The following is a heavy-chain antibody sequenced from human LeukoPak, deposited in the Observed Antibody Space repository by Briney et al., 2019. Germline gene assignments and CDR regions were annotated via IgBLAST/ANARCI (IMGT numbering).Heavy chain of an antibody. V-gene: IGHV3-23*01. J-gene: IGHJ4*02. D-gene: IGHD3-10*01. CDR3: AKGSTMLRGVIDY. CDR1: GFTFSSYA. CDR2: TSASGGST. Sequence: GGSLRLSCAASGFTFSSYAMNWVRQAPGKGLGWVSATSASGGSTYYADSVKGRFTLSRDTSKSTLYLQMNSLRAEDTAVYYCAKGSTMLRGVIDYWGQGTLVTVSS.